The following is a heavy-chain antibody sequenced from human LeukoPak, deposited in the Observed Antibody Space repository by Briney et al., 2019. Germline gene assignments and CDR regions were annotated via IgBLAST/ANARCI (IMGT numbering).Heavy chain of an antibody. D-gene: IGHD3-3*01. J-gene: IGHJ4*01. CDR2: INHSGST. CDR1: GGSFSGYY. V-gene: IGHV4-34*01. CDR3: ARGISDDFWSGYDTFDY. Sequence: SETLSLTCAVYGGSFSGYYWSWIRQPPGKGLEWIGEINHSGSTNYNPSLKSRVTISVDTSKNQFSLTLNSVTAADTAVYYCARGISDDFWSGYDTFDYWGRGTLVTVSS.